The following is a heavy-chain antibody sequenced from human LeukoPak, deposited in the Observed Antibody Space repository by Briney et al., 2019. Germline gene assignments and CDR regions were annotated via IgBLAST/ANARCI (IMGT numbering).Heavy chain of an antibody. V-gene: IGHV4-39*07. Sequence: SETLSLTCTVSGGSISSTSYYWGWIRQPPGKGLEWIGSINYSGTTYYNPSLKSRVTISVDTSKNQFSLKLSSVTAADTAVYYCARDVPTGYHDYWGQETLVTVSS. J-gene: IGHJ4*02. CDR2: INYSGTT. D-gene: IGHD3-9*01. CDR3: ARDVPTGYHDY. CDR1: GGSISSTSYY.